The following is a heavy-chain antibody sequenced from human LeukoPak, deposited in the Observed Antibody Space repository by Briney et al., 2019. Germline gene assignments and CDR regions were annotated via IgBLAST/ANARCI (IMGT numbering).Heavy chain of an antibody. D-gene: IGHD6-19*01. J-gene: IGHJ4*02. CDR2: ISSSSTSI. Sequence: PGGSLRLSCAASGFAFGTYSMNWVRQGPGKGLEWVSYISSSSTSIYYADSVKGRFTISRDNAKNSLSLQMNSLRDEDTAVYYCARHLSSGGNYWGQGTLVTVSS. V-gene: IGHV3-48*02. CDR1: GFAFGTYS. CDR3: ARHLSSGGNY.